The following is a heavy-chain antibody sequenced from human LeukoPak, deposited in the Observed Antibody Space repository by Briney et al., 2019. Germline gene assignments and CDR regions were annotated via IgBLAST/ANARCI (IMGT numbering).Heavy chain of an antibody. J-gene: IGHJ4*02. V-gene: IGHV4-39*07. CDR3: ARARGYFDY. CDR1: VGSISSSSYY. Sequence: SETLSLTCTVSVGSISSSSYYWGWIRQPPGKGLEWIGSIYYSGSTYYNPSLKSRVTISVDTSKSQFSLKVTSVTAADTAVYFCARARGYFDYWGQGTLVTVPS. CDR2: IYYSGST.